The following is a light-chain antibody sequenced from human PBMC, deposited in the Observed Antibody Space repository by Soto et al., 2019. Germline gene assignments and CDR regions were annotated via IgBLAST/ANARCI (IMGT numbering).Light chain of an antibody. CDR2: AAS. CDR1: QSMSSY. Sequence: DIPMTQSPSSLSASVGDRATITCRASQSMSSYLNWYQQKPGKAPKLLIYAASSLQSGVPSRFSGSGSGTDFTLTISSLQPEDFATYYCQQSYSTPNTFGQGTKLEIK. J-gene: IGKJ2*01. V-gene: IGKV1-39*01. CDR3: QQSYSTPNT.